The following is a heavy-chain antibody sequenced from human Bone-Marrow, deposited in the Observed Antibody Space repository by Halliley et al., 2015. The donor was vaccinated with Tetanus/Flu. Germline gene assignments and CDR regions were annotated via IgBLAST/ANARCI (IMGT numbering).Heavy chain of an antibody. CDR2: ISPSGGTT. Sequence: GVISPSGGTTTYAQKFQGRVTLARDPSTITVYMYLDTLRSDDTAVYYRARDAASPYGDYFDYWGQGTQVTVSS. CDR3: ARDAASPYGDYFDY. V-gene: IGHV1-46*01. J-gene: IGHJ4*02. D-gene: IGHD3-10*01.